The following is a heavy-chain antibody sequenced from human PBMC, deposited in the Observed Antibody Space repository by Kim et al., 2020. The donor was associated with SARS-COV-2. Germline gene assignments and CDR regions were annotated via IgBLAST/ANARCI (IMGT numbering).Heavy chain of an antibody. D-gene: IGHD3-3*01. V-gene: IGHV4-31*02. J-gene: IGHJ4*02. CDR3: ARSEGDDFWSGYYIDY. Sequence: SLKSRVTISLDTSKNQFSLKLSSVTAADTAVYYCARSEGDDFWSGYYIDYWGQGTLVTVSS.